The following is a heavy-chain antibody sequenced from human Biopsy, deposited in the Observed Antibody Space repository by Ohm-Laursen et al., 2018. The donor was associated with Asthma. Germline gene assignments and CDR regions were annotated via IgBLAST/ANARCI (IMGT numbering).Heavy chain of an antibody. D-gene: IGHD6-13*01. CDR2: ISFDGSNK. Sequence: SSLRLSCTASGFTFSNYGMHWVRQAPGKGLDWVAVISFDGSNKNYTDSVKGRFTISRDNSKNMVYLQMNSLRPEDTAVYYCAKDRVAGRSYYFDYWGQGSLVSVSS. CDR1: GFTFSNYG. CDR3: AKDRVAGRSYYFDY. J-gene: IGHJ4*02. V-gene: IGHV3-30*18.